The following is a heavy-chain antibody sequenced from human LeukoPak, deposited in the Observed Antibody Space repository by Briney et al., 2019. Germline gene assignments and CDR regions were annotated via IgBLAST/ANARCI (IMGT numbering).Heavy chain of an antibody. V-gene: IGHV4-59*08. Sequence: PSETLSLTCTVSGGSISSYYWSWIRQPPGKGLEWIGSIYYSGSTNYNPSLKSRVTISVDTSKNQFSLKLSSVTAADTAVYYCARHFADDYSGYDPHFDYWGQGTLVTVSS. CDR1: GGSISSYY. D-gene: IGHD5-12*01. CDR2: IYYSGST. J-gene: IGHJ4*02. CDR3: ARHFADDYSGYDPHFDY.